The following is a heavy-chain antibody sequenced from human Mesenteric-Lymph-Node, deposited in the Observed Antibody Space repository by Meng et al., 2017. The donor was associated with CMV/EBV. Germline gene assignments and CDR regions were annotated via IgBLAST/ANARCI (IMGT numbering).Heavy chain of an antibody. CDR3: ARDQPRGVYDFWSGYDPYFDY. CDR2: ISSSSSYI. J-gene: IGHJ4*02. Sequence: GGSLRLSCAASGFTFSIYSMNWVRQAPGKGLEWVSSISSSSSYIYYADSVKGRFTISRDNAKNSLYLQMNSLRAEDTAVYYCARDQPRGVYDFWSGYDPYFDYWGQGTLVTVSS. CDR1: GFTFSIYS. V-gene: IGHV3-21*01. D-gene: IGHD3-3*01.